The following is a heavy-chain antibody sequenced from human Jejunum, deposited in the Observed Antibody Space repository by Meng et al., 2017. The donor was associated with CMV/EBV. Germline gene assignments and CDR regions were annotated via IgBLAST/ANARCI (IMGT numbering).Heavy chain of an antibody. J-gene: IGHJ6*02. CDR1: FIFIRYG. D-gene: IGHD3-10*01. Sequence: FIFIRYGMNWGHLAPWKGIDWISHIIYGTTRTHYADSLKGRFTISRDDAKNSLYLQMNSLRVEDTAIYYCASPPGVIVTLNGLDVWGQGTTVTVSS. V-gene: IGHV3-21*05. CDR3: ASPPGVIVTLNGLDV. CDR2: IIYGTTRT.